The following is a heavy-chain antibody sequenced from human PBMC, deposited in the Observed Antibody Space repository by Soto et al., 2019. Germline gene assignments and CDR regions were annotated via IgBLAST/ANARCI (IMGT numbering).Heavy chain of an antibody. CDR3: ARELAVKNPGEFDS. V-gene: IGHV3-23*01. D-gene: IGHD3-9*01. J-gene: IGHJ4*02. CDR2: ISDVGRST. Sequence: GGSLRLSCAGSGFRFRDYAMGWVRQPPGRGLEWVSFISDVGRSTYYADSVKGRFSIPRDNSKNTLSLELSGTRAEDTATYYCARELAVKNPGEFDSWGQGALVTVSS. CDR1: GFRFRDYA.